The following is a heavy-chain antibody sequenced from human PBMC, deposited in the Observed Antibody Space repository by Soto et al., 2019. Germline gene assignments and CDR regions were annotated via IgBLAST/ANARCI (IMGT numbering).Heavy chain of an antibody. V-gene: IGHV3-30*03. CDR1: GFTFSSYG. CDR2: ISYDGTNK. Sequence: GGSLRLSCAASGFTFSSYGMHWVRQAPGKGLEWVAVISYDGTNKFYADSVKGRFTISRDNSKSTLYLQVDSLRPEDAAVYYCARDPKTSGGQHWAFNYFDSWGQGTLVTVSS. D-gene: IGHD7-27*01. J-gene: IGHJ4*02. CDR3: ARDPKTSGGQHWAFNYFDS.